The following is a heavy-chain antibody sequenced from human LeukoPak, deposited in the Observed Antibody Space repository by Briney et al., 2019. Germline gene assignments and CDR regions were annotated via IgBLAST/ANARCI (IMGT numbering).Heavy chain of an antibody. CDR2: ISYDGSNK. Sequence: GRSLRLSCAASGFTFSSYAMHWVRQAPGKGLEWVAVISYDGSNKYYADSVKGRFTISRDNSKNTLYLQMNSLRAEDTAVYYCARDILLPYYFDYWGQGTLVTVSS. CDR1: GFTFSSYA. J-gene: IGHJ4*02. V-gene: IGHV3-30-3*01. CDR3: ARDILLPYYFDY.